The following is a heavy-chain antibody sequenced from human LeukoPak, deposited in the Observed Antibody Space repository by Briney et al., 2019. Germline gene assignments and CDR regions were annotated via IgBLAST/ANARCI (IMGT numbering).Heavy chain of an antibody. CDR2: ISGGDSTT. CDR3: ARDSTYWYFDL. J-gene: IGHJ2*01. CDR1: GFTFSDYY. D-gene: IGHD5/OR15-5a*01. V-gene: IGHV3-11*01. Sequence: GGSLRLSCEASGFTFSDYYMAWIRQAPGKGLEWVAYISGGDSTTFYADSVKGRFTISRDNAKNSPFLQLHSLRVEDTAVYFCARDSTYWYFDLWGRGTLVTVSS.